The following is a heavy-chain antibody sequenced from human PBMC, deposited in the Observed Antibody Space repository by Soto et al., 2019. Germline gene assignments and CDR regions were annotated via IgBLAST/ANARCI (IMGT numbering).Heavy chain of an antibody. CDR2: ISGGGGNT. Sequence: ESGGGLVQPGGSLRLSCATSGFTFGNYGMNWVRQAPGKGLEWVSGISGGGGNTYYADSVKGRFTISRDPSKNTVFLEMNSLRAEDTAVYYCAKGFIVVVTVLRPDEAFDVWGQGTLVTVSS. CDR3: AKGFIVVVTVLRPDEAFDV. J-gene: IGHJ3*01. V-gene: IGHV3-23*01. D-gene: IGHD2-21*02. CDR1: GFTFGNYG.